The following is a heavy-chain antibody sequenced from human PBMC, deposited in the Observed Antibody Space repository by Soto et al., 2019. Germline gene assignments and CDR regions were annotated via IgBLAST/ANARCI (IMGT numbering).Heavy chain of an antibody. CDR2: IISIFGIP. Sequence: SVKVSCKASGGTFAISVFNWVRQAPGQGLEWMGGIISIFGIPNFSQKFLGRVTITADESTSTGYMELSNLRSDDTAIYYCARGIKYGDYSRWFDPWGPGTLVTVSS. V-gene: IGHV1-69*13. J-gene: IGHJ5*02. CDR3: ARGIKYGDYSRWFDP. D-gene: IGHD4-17*01. CDR1: GGTFAISV.